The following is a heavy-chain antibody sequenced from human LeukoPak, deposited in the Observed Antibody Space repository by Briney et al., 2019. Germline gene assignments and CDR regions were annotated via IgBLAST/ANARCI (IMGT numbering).Heavy chain of an antibody. Sequence: ASVKVSCKASGYTFTGYYMHWVRQAPGQGLEWMGWINPNSGGTNYAQKFQGRVTMTRDTSISTAYMELSRLRSDDTAVYYCARDRHNSCLFEFDPWGQGTLVTVSS. V-gene: IGHV1-2*02. CDR3: ARDRHNSCLFEFDP. D-gene: IGHD1-20*01. CDR1: GYTFTGYY. CDR2: INPNSGGT. J-gene: IGHJ5*02.